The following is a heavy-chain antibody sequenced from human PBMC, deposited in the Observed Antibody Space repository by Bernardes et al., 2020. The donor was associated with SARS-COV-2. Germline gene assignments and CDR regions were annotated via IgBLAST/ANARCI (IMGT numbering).Heavy chain of an antibody. CDR3: AKLLVPAAIRGVDY. V-gene: IGHV3-23*01. Sequence: GGSLRLSCAASGFTFSSYAMSWVRQAPGKGLEWVSAISGRGGSTYYADSVKGRFTISRDNSKNTLYLQMNSLRAEDTAVYYCAKLLVPAAIRGVDYWGQGTLVTVSS. CDR1: GFTFSSYA. CDR2: ISGRGGST. J-gene: IGHJ4*02. D-gene: IGHD2-2*02.